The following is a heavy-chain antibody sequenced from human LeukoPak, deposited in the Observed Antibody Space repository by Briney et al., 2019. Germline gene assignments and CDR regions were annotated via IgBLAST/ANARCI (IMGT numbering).Heavy chain of an antibody. J-gene: IGHJ4*02. CDR1: GGSISRYY. D-gene: IGHD4-17*01. CDR2: IYYSGST. CDR3: ARGVPHYGDYVHFDY. V-gene: IGHV4-59*01. Sequence: SETLSLTSTVSGGSISRYYWSWIRQPPGKGLEWIGYIYYSGSTNYNPSLKSRVTISVDTSKNQFSLKLSSVTAADTAVYYCARGVPHYGDYVHFDYWGQGTLVTVSS.